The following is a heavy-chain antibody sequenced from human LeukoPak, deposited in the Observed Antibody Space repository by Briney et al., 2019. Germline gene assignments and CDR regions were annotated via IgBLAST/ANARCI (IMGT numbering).Heavy chain of an antibody. J-gene: IGHJ6*02. CDR1: GYTFTSYG. CDR2: ISAYNGNT. D-gene: IGHD2-15*01. V-gene: IGHV1-18*01. CDR3: ARELGYCSGGSCYILDYYYYYGMDV. Sequence: ASVKVSCKASGYTFTSYGISWVRQAPGQGLEWMGWISAYNGNTNYAQKFQGRVTMTRDTSISTAYMELSRLRSDDTAVYYCARELGYCSGGSCYILDYYYYYGMDVWGQGTTVTVSS.